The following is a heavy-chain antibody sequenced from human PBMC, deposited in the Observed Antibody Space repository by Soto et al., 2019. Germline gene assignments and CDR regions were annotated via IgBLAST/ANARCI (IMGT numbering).Heavy chain of an antibody. V-gene: IGHV1-69*02. CDR3: ARSEALDAFDI. CDR1: GGTFSSYT. J-gene: IGHJ3*02. Sequence: SVKVSCKASGGTFSSYTISWVRQAPGQGLEWMGRIIPILGIANYAQKFQGRVTITADKSTSTAYMELSSLRSEDTAVYYCARSEALDAFDIWGQGAMVTVSS. CDR2: IIPILGIA.